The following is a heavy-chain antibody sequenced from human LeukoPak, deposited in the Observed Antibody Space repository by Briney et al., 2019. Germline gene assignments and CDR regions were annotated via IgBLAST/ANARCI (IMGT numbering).Heavy chain of an antibody. V-gene: IGHV4-31*03. D-gene: IGHD3-22*01. CDR2: IYYSGST. CDR3: ARDPSDYYDSSGSLGAFDI. Sequence: PSETLSLTCTASGGSISSGGYYWSWIRQHPGKGLEWIGYIYYSGSTYYNPSLKSRVTISVDTSKNQFSLKLSSVTAADTAVYYCARDPSDYYDSSGSLGAFDIWGQGTMVTVSS. CDR1: GGSISSGGYY. J-gene: IGHJ3*02.